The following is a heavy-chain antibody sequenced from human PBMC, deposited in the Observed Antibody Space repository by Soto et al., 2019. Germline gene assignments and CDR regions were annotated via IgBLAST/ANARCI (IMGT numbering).Heavy chain of an antibody. V-gene: IGHV3-23*01. CDR2: ISGSSGTI. J-gene: IGHJ3*02. CDR1: GFTFSSFG. D-gene: IGHD3-10*01. CDR3: AKDSRITMVRGDAYDI. Sequence: GGSLRLSCVVSGFTFSSFGMNWVRQAPGKGLEWISYISGSSGTIYYADSVKGRFTISRDNSKNTLYLQMNSLRAEDTAVYYCAKDSRITMVRGDAYDIWGQGTMVTVSS.